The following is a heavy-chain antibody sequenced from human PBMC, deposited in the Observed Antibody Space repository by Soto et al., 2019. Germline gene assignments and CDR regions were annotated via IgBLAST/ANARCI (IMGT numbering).Heavy chain of an antibody. CDR1: GYSFTSYY. J-gene: IGHJ3*02. CDR2: INPTGDGT. V-gene: IGHV1-46*01. Sequence: GASVNVSCKASGYSFTSYYMHWVRQAPGQGLEWVGLINPTGDGTSYAQKFQGRVTMTRDTSATTVYMQLSGLRSEDTAVYYCATSGFVVVTWGVSIAFDIWGQGTVVTVS. D-gene: IGHD2-21*02. CDR3: ATSGFVVVTWGVSIAFDI.